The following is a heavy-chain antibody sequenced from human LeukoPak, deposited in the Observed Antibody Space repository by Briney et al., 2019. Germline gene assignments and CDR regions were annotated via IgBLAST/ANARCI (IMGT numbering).Heavy chain of an antibody. Sequence: GASVTVSCKSSGYTFTSYYMHWVRQAPAQGREWMGIITPSGGSTSYAQKFQGRVTMTRDTSTSTVYMELSSLRSEDTALYYCAREVNTGYYFDYWGQGALVTVSS. CDR1: GYTFTSYY. J-gene: IGHJ4*02. D-gene: IGHD3-22*01. V-gene: IGHV1-46*01. CDR2: ITPSGGST. CDR3: AREVNTGYYFDY.